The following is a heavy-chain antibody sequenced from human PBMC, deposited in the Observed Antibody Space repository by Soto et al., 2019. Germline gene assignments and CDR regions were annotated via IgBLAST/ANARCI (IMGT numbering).Heavy chain of an antibody. CDR3: ARELTSREVAY. V-gene: IGHV1-8*01. CDR1: GYTFTSSD. D-gene: IGHD3-16*01. CDR2: MNPNSGNT. J-gene: IGHJ4*02. Sequence: QVQLVQSGAEVKKPGASVKVSCKASGYTFTSSDINWVRQATGQGLEWMGWMNPNSGNTGYAQRFQGRVTMTTNTSMSTAYMELNGLRAYDTAVYYCARELTSREVAYGGQGTLVTVSS.